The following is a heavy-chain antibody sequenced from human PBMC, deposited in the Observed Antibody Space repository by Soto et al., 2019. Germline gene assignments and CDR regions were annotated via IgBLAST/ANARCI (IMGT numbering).Heavy chain of an antibody. V-gene: IGHV1-69*12. CDR3: ARPPYSGYDFLAFDI. CDR1: GGTFSSYA. J-gene: IGHJ3*02. D-gene: IGHD5-12*01. Sequence: QVQLVQSGAEVKKPGSSVKVSCKASGGTFSSYAISWVRQAPGQGLEWMGGIIPIFGTANYAQKFQDRVTITADEPTSTAYMELSSLRSEDTAVYYCARPPYSGYDFLAFDIWGQGTMVTVSS. CDR2: IIPIFGTA.